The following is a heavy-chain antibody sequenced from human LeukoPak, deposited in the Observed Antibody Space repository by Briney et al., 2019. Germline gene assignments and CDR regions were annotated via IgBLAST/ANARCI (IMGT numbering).Heavy chain of an antibody. CDR3: ARDGGLYCSGGSCDDFDY. Sequence: GGSLRLSCATSGFTFDDYGMSWVRHAPGKGLEWVSGINWNGGSTGYADSVKGRFTISRDNAKDSLYLQMNSLRAEDTALYYCARDGGLYCSGGSCDDFDYWGQGTLVTVSS. D-gene: IGHD2-15*01. CDR1: GFTFDDYG. V-gene: IGHV3-20*04. CDR2: INWNGGST. J-gene: IGHJ4*02.